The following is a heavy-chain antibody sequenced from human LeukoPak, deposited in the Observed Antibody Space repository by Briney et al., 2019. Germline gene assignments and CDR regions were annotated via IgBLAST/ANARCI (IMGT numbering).Heavy chain of an antibody. CDR3: ARERAFYYDY. CDR2: VVGNGGTT. J-gene: IGHJ4*02. Sequence: PGGSLRLSCAASGFTFTTYTIHWVRQAPGKGLEYVSAVVGNGGTTYYANSVKGRFTISRDNSKNTVYLQMGSLRAEDTAVYYCARERAFYYDYWGQGALVTVSS. V-gene: IGHV3-64*01. CDR1: GFTFTTYT.